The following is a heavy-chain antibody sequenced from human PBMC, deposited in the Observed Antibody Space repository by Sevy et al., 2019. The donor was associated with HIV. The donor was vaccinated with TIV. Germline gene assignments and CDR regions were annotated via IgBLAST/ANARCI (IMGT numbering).Heavy chain of an antibody. CDR2: INPNSGGT. V-gene: IGHV1-2*02. CDR3: ARDPIDILNEHAFDI. Sequence: APVKVSCKASGYTFTGYYMQWVRQAPGQGLEWMGWINPNSGGTNYAQKFQGRITMTRDTSISTAYLELNRLRSDDTAVYYCARDPIDILNEHAFDIWGQGTAVTVSS. J-gene: IGHJ3*02. CDR1: GYTFTGYY. D-gene: IGHD3-9*01.